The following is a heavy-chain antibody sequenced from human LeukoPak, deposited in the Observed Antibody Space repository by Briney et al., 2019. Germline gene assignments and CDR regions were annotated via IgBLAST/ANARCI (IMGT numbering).Heavy chain of an antibody. CDR3: ARGIENYYDSSGCHQGDIDY. J-gene: IGHJ4*02. Sequence: ASVKVSCKASGYTFTSYGISWVRQAPGQGLEWMGCISAYNGNTNYAQKLQGRVTMTTDTSTSTAYMELRSLRSDDTAVYYCARGIENYYDSSGCHQGDIDYWGQGTLVTVSS. V-gene: IGHV1-18*01. D-gene: IGHD3-22*01. CDR1: GYTFTSYG. CDR2: ISAYNGNT.